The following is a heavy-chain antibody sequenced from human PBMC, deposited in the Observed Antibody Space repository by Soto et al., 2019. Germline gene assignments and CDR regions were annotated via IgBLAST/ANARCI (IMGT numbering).Heavy chain of an antibody. Sequence: SVKVSCKASGGTFSSYTISWVRQAPGQGLEWMGGIIPIFGTANYAQKFQGRVTITADKSTSTAYMELSSLRSEDTAVYYCARRYSSGYPDYYYYYGMDVWGQGTTVTVSS. CDR1: GGTFSSYT. CDR2: IIPIFGTA. CDR3: ARRYSSGYPDYYYYYGMDV. V-gene: IGHV1-69*06. J-gene: IGHJ6*02. D-gene: IGHD3-22*01.